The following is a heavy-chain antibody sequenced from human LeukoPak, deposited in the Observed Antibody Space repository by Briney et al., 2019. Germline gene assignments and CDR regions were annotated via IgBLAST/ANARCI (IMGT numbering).Heavy chain of an antibody. V-gene: IGHV6-1*01. CDR1: GDTVSSNSAA. J-gene: IGHJ1*01. Sequence: SQTLPLTCAISGDTVSSNSAAWNWIRQSPSRGLEWLGRTYYRSKWYNDYAVSVKSRITSNPDTSKNQFSLQLNSVTPEDTAVYYCAREGSSWSLEYFQHWGQGTLVTVSS. CDR2: TYYRSKWYN. CDR3: AREGSSWSLEYFQH. D-gene: IGHD6-13*01.